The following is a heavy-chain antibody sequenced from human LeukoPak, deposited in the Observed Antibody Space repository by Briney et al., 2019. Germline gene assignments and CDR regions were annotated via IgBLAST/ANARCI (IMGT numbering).Heavy chain of an antibody. CDR1: GYTFTGYY. CDR3: AKDDYYDTSGYRD. J-gene: IGHJ4*02. CDR2: INPNSGGT. V-gene: IGHV1-2*02. Sequence: ASVKVSCKASGYTFTGYYMHWVRQAPGQGLEWMGWINPNSGGTNYAQKFQGRVTMTRDTSISTAYMELSRLRAEDTAVYYCAKDDYYDTSGYRDRGQGTLVTVSS. D-gene: IGHD3-22*01.